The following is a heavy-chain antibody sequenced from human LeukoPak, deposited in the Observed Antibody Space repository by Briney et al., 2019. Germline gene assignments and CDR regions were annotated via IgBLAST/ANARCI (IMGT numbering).Heavy chain of an antibody. CDR1: GFTFRNYG. CDR2: ISYDGNKR. J-gene: IGHJ4*02. V-gene: IGHV3-30*03. Sequence: GGSPRLSSAASGFTFRNYGMHWVRQAPGKGLEWVAVISYDGNKRFYEDSVKGRFIISRDNSRNTLYLQLNSLRGGDTAVYFCAREVAKRGTVTFDYWGRGTLVTVSS. D-gene: IGHD4-17*01. CDR3: AREVAKRGTVTFDY.